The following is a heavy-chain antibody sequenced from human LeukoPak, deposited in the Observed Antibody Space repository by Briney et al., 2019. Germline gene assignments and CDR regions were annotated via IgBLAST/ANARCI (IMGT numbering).Heavy chain of an antibody. CDR2: IYYSGTT. D-gene: IGHD3-22*01. CDR3: ARHYYDSSGYRRDYYFDY. J-gene: IGHJ4*02. Sequence: SETLSLTCTVSGGSISSSSDYWGWIRQPPGKGLEYIVSIYYSGTTYYNPSLKSRVSMSVDMSKNQFSLKLSSVTAADTAVYYCARHYYDSSGYRRDYYFDYWGQGTLVTVSS. CDR1: GGSISSSSDY. V-gene: IGHV4-39*01.